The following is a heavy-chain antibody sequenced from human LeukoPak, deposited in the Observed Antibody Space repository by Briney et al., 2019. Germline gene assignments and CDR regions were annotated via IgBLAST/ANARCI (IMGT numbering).Heavy chain of an antibody. CDR3: ERDPDGDYDFDY. V-gene: IGHV3-48*01. J-gene: IGHJ4*02. Sequence: GGSLRLSCAASGFSFSDYGMNWVRRAPGKGLEWLSHINSNGAVISYADSVKGRFTISRDTAKSSLYLQMNSLKIEDTAIYFCERDPDGDYDFDYWGQGTLVTVSS. CDR1: GFSFSDYG. D-gene: IGHD4-17*01. CDR2: INSNGAVI.